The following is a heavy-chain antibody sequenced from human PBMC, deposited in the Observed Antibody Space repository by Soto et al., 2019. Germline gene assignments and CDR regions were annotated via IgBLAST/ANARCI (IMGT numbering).Heavy chain of an antibody. CDR1: GASVSSGDYY. D-gene: IGHD4-17*01. Sequence: QVQLQESGPGLVKPSQTLSLTCTVSGASVSSGDYYWSSIRQSPGKGLEWIGYIYYSGASYYNPSLKGRLTISIDTSKNQFSLILNSVTVADTAIYYCVGTGTTDDYWGRGTLVTVSS. V-gene: IGHV4-30-4*01. CDR2: IYYSGAS. CDR3: VGTGTTDDY. J-gene: IGHJ4*02.